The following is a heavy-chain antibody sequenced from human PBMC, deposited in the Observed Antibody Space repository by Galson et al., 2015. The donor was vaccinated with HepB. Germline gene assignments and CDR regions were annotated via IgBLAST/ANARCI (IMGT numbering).Heavy chain of an antibody. D-gene: IGHD2-15*01. CDR1: GFTFSSYG. CDR2: IWYDGSNK. Sequence: SLRLSCAASGFTFSSYGMHWVRQAPGKGLEWVAVIWYDGSNKYYADSVKGRFTISRDNSKNTLYLQMNSLRAEDTAVYYCARYGRYCSGGSCYSFMDYWGQGTLVTVSS. V-gene: IGHV3-33*01. CDR3: ARYGRYCSGGSCYSFMDY. J-gene: IGHJ4*02.